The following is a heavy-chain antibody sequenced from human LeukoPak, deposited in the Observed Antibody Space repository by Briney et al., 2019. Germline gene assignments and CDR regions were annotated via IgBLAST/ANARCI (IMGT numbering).Heavy chain of an antibody. J-gene: IGHJ4*02. CDR1: GFXLSSYW. CDR3: ARARSGYDFEY. D-gene: IGHD5-12*01. Sequence: PGGSLRLSCAASGFXLSSYWMHWVRQAPGKGLVWVSRINSDGSSTTYADSVKGRFSISRDSAKNTLYLQMDSLRAEDTAVYYCARARSGYDFEYWGQGTLVTVSS. CDR2: INSDGSST. V-gene: IGHV3-74*01.